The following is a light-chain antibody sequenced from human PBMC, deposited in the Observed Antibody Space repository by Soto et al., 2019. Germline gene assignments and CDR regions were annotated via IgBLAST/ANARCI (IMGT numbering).Light chain of an antibody. V-gene: IGKV3D-15*01. CDR2: DAS. J-gene: IGKJ2*01. CDR1: QSVTSK. Sequence: EIVMTQSPATLSVSPGERATLSCRASQSVTSKLAWYKHKPGQAPRLLIYDASTRATGIPARFSGSGSGTEFTLTISSLESEDFAVYYCQHYNDWPPVYTFGQGTKLDIK. CDR3: QHYNDWPPVYT.